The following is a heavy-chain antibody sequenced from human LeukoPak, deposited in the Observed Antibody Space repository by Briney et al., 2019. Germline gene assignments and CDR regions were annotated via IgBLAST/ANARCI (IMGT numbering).Heavy chain of an antibody. CDR3: ARAREDPWNSAPHAFDI. Sequence: SETLSLTCAVYGGSFSGYYWSWIRPPPAKGREWIGEINHSGSTNYNPSLKSQVTISVDTSKNQFSLKLSSVTAADTAVYYCARAREDPWNSAPHAFDIWGQGTMVTVSS. J-gene: IGHJ3*02. V-gene: IGHV4-34*01. D-gene: IGHD1-1*01. CDR2: INHSGST. CDR1: GGSFSGYY.